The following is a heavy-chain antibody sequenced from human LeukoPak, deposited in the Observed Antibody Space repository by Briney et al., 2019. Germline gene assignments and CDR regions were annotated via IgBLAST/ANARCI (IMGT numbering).Heavy chain of an antibody. CDR2: MNPNSGNT. J-gene: IGHJ6*02. Sequence: ASVKVSCKASGHTFTSYDINWVRQATGQGLGWMGWMNPNSGNTGYAQKFQGRVTMTRNTSISTAYMELSSLRSEDTAVYYCARSITNYYYYGMDVWGQGTTVTVSS. V-gene: IGHV1-8*01. CDR3: ARSITNYYYYGMDV. D-gene: IGHD1-1*01. CDR1: GHTFTSYD.